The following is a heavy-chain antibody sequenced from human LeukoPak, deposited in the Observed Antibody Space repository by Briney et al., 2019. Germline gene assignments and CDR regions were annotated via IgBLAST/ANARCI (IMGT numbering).Heavy chain of an antibody. CDR3: ARDSSGRGHDY. D-gene: IGHD6-19*01. Sequence: SETLSLTCTVSGYSISSGYYWGWIRQPPGKGLEWIGSIKHSENTYYSPSLNSRVTISLDTSKNQFSLKLNSVTAADTAVYYCARDSSGRGHDYWGQGALVTVSS. CDR1: GYSISSGYY. CDR2: IKHSENT. J-gene: IGHJ4*02. V-gene: IGHV4-38-2*02.